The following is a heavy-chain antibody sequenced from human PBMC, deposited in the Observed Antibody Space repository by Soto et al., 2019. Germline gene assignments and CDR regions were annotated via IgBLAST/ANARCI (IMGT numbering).Heavy chain of an antibody. CDR1: GFTFDDYT. J-gene: IGHJ6*02. D-gene: IGHD6-6*01. V-gene: IGHV3-43*01. CDR2: ISWDGGST. Sequence: GGSLRLSCAASGFTFDDYTMHWVRQAPGKGLEWVSLISWDGGSTYYADSVKGRLTISRDNSKNSLYLQMNSLRTEDTALYYCAKGCKREYSSSYYYYGMDVWGQGTTVTVSS. CDR3: AKGCKREYSSSYYYYGMDV.